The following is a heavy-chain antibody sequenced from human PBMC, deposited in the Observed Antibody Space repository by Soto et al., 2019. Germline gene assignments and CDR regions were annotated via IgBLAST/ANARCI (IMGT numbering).Heavy chain of an antibody. Sequence: SETLSLTCTVSGGSISSYYWSWIRQPPGKGLEWIGYIYYSGSTNYNPSLKSRVTISVDTSKNQFSLKLSSVTAADTAVYYCASLRTYYYDSSGYYFDYWGQGTLVTVSS. CDR1: GGSISSYY. CDR3: ASLRTYYYDSSGYYFDY. J-gene: IGHJ4*02. D-gene: IGHD3-22*01. V-gene: IGHV4-59*01. CDR2: IYYSGST.